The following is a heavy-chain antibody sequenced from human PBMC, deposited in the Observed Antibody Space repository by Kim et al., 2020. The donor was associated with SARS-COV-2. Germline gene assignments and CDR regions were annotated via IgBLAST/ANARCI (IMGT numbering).Heavy chain of an antibody. V-gene: IGHV3-7*01. CDR2: IKQDGSEK. CDR3: ARDVNRYSGSYYGIDY. Sequence: GGSLRLSCAASGFTFSSYWMSWVRQAPGKGLEWVANIKQDGSEKYYVDSVKGRFTISRDNAKNSLYLQMNSLRAEDTAVYYCARDVNRYSGSYYGIDYWGQGTLVTVSS. D-gene: IGHD1-26*01. CDR1: GFTFSSYW. J-gene: IGHJ4*02.